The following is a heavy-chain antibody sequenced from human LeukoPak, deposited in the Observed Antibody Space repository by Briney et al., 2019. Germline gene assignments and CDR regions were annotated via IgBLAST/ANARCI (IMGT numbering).Heavy chain of an antibody. Sequence: SVKVSCKASGGTFSSYAISWVRQAPGQGLEWMGRIIPIFGTANYAQKFQGRVTITTDESTSTAYMELSSLRSEDTAVYYCASLRETYYYDSSAPPGFYYYYMDVWGKGTTVTVSS. J-gene: IGHJ6*03. CDR2: IIPIFGTA. D-gene: IGHD3-22*01. V-gene: IGHV1-69*05. CDR3: ASLRETYYYDSSAPPGFYYYYMDV. CDR1: GGTFSSYA.